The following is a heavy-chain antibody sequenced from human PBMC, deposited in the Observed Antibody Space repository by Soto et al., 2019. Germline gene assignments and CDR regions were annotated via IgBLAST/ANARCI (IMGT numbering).Heavy chain of an antibody. CDR1: GGTFSSYA. Sequence: QVQLVQSGAEVKKPGSSVKVSCKASGGTFSSYAISWVRQAPGQGLEWMGGIIPIFGTANYAQKFQGRVTINADESTSTAYMELSSLRSEDTAVYYCARVGPRYCSGGSCYNSGPPAHTFDYWGQGTLVTVSS. D-gene: IGHD2-15*01. CDR2: IIPIFGTA. CDR3: ARVGPRYCSGGSCYNSGPPAHTFDY. J-gene: IGHJ4*02. V-gene: IGHV1-69*01.